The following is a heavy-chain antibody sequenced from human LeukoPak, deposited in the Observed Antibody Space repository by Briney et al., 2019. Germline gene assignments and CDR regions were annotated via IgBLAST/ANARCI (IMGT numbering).Heavy chain of an antibody. J-gene: IGHJ4*02. CDR2: LWYDGNNK. CDR3: ARDVSSSAGDLDY. CDR1: GFTSSSSG. V-gene: IGHV3-33*01. Sequence: RRSPRLSCAPSGFTSSSSGLPRVRHAPGEELEWGAVLWYDGNNKYYADTVTGRFTISRDNSKNTLYLQIQSVRAGATTTYYCARDVSSSAGDLDYSGEGDLVSVSS. D-gene: IGHD6-13*01.